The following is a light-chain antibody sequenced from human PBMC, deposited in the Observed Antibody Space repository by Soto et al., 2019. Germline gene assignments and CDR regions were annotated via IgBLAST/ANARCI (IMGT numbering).Light chain of an antibody. CDR1: SSDIGGYNY. V-gene: IGLV2-14*01. J-gene: IGLJ3*02. Sequence: QSALTQPAAVSGSPGQSITISCTGTSSDIGGYNYVSWYQQHPGKAPKLMIYEVSNRPSGVSNLFSGSKSGNTASLTISGLQAEDEADDYFSSYTSSSTLGFGGGTKVTV. CDR2: EVS. CDR3: SSYTSSSTLG.